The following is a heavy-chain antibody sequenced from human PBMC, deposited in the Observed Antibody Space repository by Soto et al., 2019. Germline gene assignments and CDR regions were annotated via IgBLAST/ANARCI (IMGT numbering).Heavy chain of an antibody. J-gene: IGHJ3*02. V-gene: IGHV4-31*03. Sequence: QVQLQESGPGLVKPSQTLSLTCSVSGDSISRIDYYWTWIRQHPEKGLEWIGNIYFRGNTYYSPSLASRLTISVDTSKNQFSLKLTSVTAADTAVYYCAREGGSYDSGGYLIRGAFDIWGQGTMVTVSS. D-gene: IGHD3-22*01. CDR2: IYFRGNT. CDR1: GDSISRIDYY. CDR3: AREGGSYDSGGYLIRGAFDI.